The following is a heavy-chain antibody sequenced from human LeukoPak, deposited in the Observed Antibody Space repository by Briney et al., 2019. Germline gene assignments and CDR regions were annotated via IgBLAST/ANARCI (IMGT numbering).Heavy chain of an antibody. V-gene: IGHV4-59*01. CDR1: GGSISTYY. CDR3: ARRGVVVTANDKSDAFDM. CDR2: IYYTGST. J-gene: IGHJ3*02. D-gene: IGHD2-21*02. Sequence: SETLSLTCTVSGGSISTYYWNWIRQPPGEGLEWIGYIYYTGSTKSNPSLKSRVTISLDTSKNQFSLNLSSVTAADTAVYYCARRGVVVTANDKSDAFDMWGQGTVVTVSS.